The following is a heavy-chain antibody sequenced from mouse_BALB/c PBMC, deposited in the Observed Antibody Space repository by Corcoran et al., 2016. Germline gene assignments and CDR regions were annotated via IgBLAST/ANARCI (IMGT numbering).Heavy chain of an antibody. CDR1: GYTFTSYV. V-gene: IGHV1S136*01. J-gene: IGHJ4*01. CDR2: INPYNDGT. Sequence: EVQLQQSGPELVKPGASVKMYCKAAGYTFTSYVMHWVKQKPGQGLAWIGYINPYNDGTKYNEKFKGKATLTSDKSSSTAYMELSSLTSEDSAVYYCARLYPGIAMDYWGQGTSVTVSS. CDR3: ARLYPGIAMDY.